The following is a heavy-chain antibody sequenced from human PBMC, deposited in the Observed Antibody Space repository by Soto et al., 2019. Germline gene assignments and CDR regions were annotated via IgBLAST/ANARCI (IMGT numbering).Heavy chain of an antibody. D-gene: IGHD3-10*01. CDR3: ARDLRVRGAYKYYYGMDV. V-gene: IGHV4-31*03. CDR1: GGSISSGGYY. CDR2: IYYSGST. Sequence: LSLTCTVSGGSISSGGYYWSWIRQHPGKGLEWIGYIYYSGSTYYNPSLKSRVTISVDTSKNQFSLKLSSVTAADTAVYYCARDLRVRGAYKYYYGMDVWGQGTTVTVSS. J-gene: IGHJ6*02.